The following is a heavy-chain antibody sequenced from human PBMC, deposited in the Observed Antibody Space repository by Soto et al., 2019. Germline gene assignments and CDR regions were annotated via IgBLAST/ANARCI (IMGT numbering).Heavy chain of an antibody. V-gene: IGHV3-30*03. CDR1: GFRFSGTG. CDR3: ARGAVAGTAYYLDY. CDR2: ISYDGSNQ. D-gene: IGHD2-15*01. Sequence: QVQLVESGGGVVQPGKSLRLSCAASGFRFSGTGMHWVRQAPGKGLEWLAVISYDGSNQFHADSVKGRFTISRDNSMNTLYLQLNRLSAQDMAVYYCARGAVAGTAYYLDYWGQRTLVTVSS. J-gene: IGHJ4*02.